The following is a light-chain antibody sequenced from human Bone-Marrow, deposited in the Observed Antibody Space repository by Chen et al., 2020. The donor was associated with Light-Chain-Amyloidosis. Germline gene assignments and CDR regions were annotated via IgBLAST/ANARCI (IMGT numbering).Light chain of an antibody. Sequence: SSELTQAPSVSVSPGQTARITCSGDPLSKQFAYWNQHRPGLAPGLLIYKDTERPSGIPERFSACNSGKTITFTISGVEAEDEADYYCQSADSSGNFWVFGGGTKVTVL. CDR3: QSADSSGNFWV. V-gene: IGLV3-25*02. CDR2: KDT. CDR1: PLSKQF. J-gene: IGLJ3*02.